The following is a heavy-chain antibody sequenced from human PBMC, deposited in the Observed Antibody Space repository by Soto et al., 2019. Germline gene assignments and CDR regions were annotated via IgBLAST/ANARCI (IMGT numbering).Heavy chain of an antibody. CDR3: AKDFGPGPMTYYYDY. Sequence: GGSLRLSCAASGFTFSSYAMSWVRQAPGKGLEWVSAISGSGGSTYYADSVKGRFTISRDNSKNTLYLQMNSLRAEDTAVYYCAKDFGPGPMTYYYDYWGKGTLVTVSS. J-gene: IGHJ4*02. D-gene: IGHD3-10*01. CDR1: GFTFSSYA. CDR2: ISGSGGST. V-gene: IGHV3-23*01.